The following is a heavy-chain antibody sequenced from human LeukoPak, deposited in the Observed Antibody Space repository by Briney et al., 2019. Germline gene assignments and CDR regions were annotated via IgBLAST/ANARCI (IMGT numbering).Heavy chain of an antibody. CDR2: ITSSGSAT. D-gene: IGHD3-16*02. V-gene: IGHV3-23*01. J-gene: IGHJ4*02. CDR3: ARGVDVWGNYRQYYFDY. Sequence: GGSLRLSCAASGFTFSKNAMSWVRQAPGKGLEWVSSITSSGSATCYADSVKGRFTISRDNSKNTLYLQMNGLRAEDTAAYYCARGVDVWGNYRQYYFDYWGQETLVTVSS. CDR1: GFTFSKNA.